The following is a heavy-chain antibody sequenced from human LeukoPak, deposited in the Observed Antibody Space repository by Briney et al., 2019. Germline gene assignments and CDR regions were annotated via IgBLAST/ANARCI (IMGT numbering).Heavy chain of an antibody. CDR2: IDPSDSYT. CDR3: ARQSTRGMVDTDYDY. D-gene: IGHD5-18*01. V-gene: IGHV5-10-1*01. Sequence: PGESLKISCKGSGYSLTSYWISWVRQMPGKGLGWMGRIDPSDSYTNYSPSFQGHVTISAGKSISTAYLQWSSLKASDTAMYYCARQSTRGMVDTDYDYWGQGTLVTVSS. CDR1: GYSLTSYW. J-gene: IGHJ4*02.